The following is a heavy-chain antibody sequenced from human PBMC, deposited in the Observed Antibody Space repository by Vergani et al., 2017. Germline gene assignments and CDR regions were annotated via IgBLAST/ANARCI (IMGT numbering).Heavy chain of an antibody. J-gene: IGHJ6*02. CDR1: GGTFSSYA. Sequence: QVQLVQSGAEVKKPGSSVKVSCKASGGTFSSYAISWVRQAPGQGLEWMGGIIPIFGTANYAQKFQGRVTITADESTSTAYMELSSLRSEDTAVYYCARVKDRVATTHSDYYYYGMDVWGQGTTVTVSS. D-gene: IGHD5-12*01. CDR2: IIPIFGTA. CDR3: ARVKDRVATTHSDYYYYGMDV. V-gene: IGHV1-69*01.